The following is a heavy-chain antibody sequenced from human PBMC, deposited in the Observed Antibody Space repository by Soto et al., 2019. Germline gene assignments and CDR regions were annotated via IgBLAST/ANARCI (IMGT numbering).Heavy chain of an antibody. Sequence: PSETLSLTCTVSGGSISRGGYYWSWIRQHPGKGLEWIVYIYYSGSTYYKPPLKSRVTISVDTSKNQFSLKLSSVTAADTAVYYCARVTTSYGDYVPQNFDYWGQGTLVTVSS. CDR3: ARVTTSYGDYVPQNFDY. D-gene: IGHD4-17*01. CDR1: GGSISRGGYY. V-gene: IGHV4-31*03. CDR2: IYYSGST. J-gene: IGHJ4*02.